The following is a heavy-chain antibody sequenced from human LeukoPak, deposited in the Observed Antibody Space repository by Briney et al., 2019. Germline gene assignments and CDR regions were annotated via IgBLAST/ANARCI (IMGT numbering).Heavy chain of an antibody. CDR3: AREGSSWANYYYYMDV. Sequence: SETLSLTCTVSGDSISGYYWSWIRQPPGKGLEWIGYIYYSGSTNYNPSLKSRVTISVDTSKNQFSLKLSSVTAADTAVYYCAREGSSWANYYYYMDVWGKGTTVTISS. J-gene: IGHJ6*03. CDR2: IYYSGST. D-gene: IGHD6-13*01. CDR1: GDSISGYY. V-gene: IGHV4-59*01.